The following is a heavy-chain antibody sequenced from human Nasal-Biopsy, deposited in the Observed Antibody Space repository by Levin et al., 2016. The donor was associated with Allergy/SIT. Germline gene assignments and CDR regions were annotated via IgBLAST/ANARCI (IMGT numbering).Heavy chain of an antibody. Sequence: GESLKISCAASGFTFSNSAMTWVRQAPGKGLEWVSAISDSGGNTYYADSLKGRFTISRDNSKNTLYLQLNSLRAEDTAVYYCAIARKDYYYVYYMDVWGKGTTVTVSS. CDR1: GFTFSNSA. CDR2: ISDSGGNT. CDR3: AIARKDYYYVYYMDV. V-gene: IGHV3-23*01. J-gene: IGHJ6*03.